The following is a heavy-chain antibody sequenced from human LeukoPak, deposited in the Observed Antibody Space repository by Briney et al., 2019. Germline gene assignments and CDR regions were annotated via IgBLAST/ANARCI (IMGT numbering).Heavy chain of an antibody. Sequence: PSETLSLTCTVSGGSISSYYWSWIRQPPGKGPEWIGHIYHTSSTSYDSSLKSRVTISVDMSKNQFSLKLTSVTAADTAVYYCARGAKYYDSSGYGHYGMDVWGQGTTVTVSS. CDR1: GGSISSYY. CDR3: ARGAKYYDSSGYGHYGMDV. CDR2: IYHTSST. J-gene: IGHJ6*02. V-gene: IGHV4-59*01. D-gene: IGHD3-22*01.